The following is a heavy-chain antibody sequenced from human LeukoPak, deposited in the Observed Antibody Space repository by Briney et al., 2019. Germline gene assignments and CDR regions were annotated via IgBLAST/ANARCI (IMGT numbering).Heavy chain of an antibody. V-gene: IGHV3-74*03. J-gene: IGHJ4*02. CDR1: GFTFSSYW. CDR3: APEGGYSYGY. D-gene: IGHD5-18*01. CDR2: ISSDGTST. Sequence: QPGGSLRLSCAASGFTFSSYWMHWVRQVPGKGLVWVSRISSDGTSTTYADSVMGRFTISRDNAKNTLYLQMNSLRAEDTAVYYCAPEGGYSYGYWCQGTLVNISS.